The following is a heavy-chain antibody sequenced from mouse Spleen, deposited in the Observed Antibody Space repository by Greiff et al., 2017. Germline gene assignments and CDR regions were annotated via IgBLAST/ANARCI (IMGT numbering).Heavy chain of an antibody. J-gene: IGHJ3*01. CDR2: IDPSDSYT. CDR3: ARGWIFAY. V-gene: IGHV1-69*01. CDR1: GYTFTSYW. Sequence: VKLMESGAELVMPGASVKLSCKASGYTFTSYWMHWVKQRPGQGLEWIGEIDPSDSYTNYNQKFKGKATLTVDKSSSTAYMQLSSLTSEDSAVYYCARGWIFAYWGQGTLVTVSA. D-gene: IGHD1-1*02.